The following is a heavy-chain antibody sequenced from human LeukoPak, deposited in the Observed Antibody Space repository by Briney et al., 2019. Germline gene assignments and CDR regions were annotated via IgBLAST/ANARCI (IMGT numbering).Heavy chain of an antibody. Sequence: GGALRLSCAASGFTFSSYAMSWVRQAPGKGLEWVSPISGSGGSTYYADSVKGRFTISRDNSKNTLYLQMNSLRAEDTAVYYCAKVYSSGWYDGDAFDIWGQGTMVTVSS. CDR1: GFTFSSYA. CDR3: AKVYSSGWYDGDAFDI. V-gene: IGHV3-23*01. D-gene: IGHD6-19*01. J-gene: IGHJ3*02. CDR2: ISGSGGST.